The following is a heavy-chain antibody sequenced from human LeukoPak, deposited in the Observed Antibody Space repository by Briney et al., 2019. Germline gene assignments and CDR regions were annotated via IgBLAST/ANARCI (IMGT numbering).Heavy chain of an antibody. CDR3: ARSWACTTTYFQH. J-gene: IGHJ1*01. CDR2: ISGSGGST. Sequence: GGSLRLSCAASGITLSSYGMSWVRQAPGKGLECVSGISGSGGSTYYADSVKGRFTISRDNSKNTLYLQMHSLRAEDTAVYYCARSWACTTTYFQHSGQGELDTVSS. D-gene: IGHD6-13*01. CDR1: GITLSSYG. V-gene: IGHV3-23*01.